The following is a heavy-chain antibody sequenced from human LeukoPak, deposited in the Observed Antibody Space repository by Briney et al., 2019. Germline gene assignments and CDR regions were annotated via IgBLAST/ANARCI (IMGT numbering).Heavy chain of an antibody. D-gene: IGHD3-22*01. CDR2: ISSSSSYI. J-gene: IGHJ4*02. V-gene: IGHV3-21*04. Sequence: GGSLRLSCAASGFTFSSYSMNWVRQAPGKGLEWVSSISSSSSYIYYADSVKGRFTISRDNAKNSLYLQMNSLRAEDTAVYYCAKDLTDYCDSSGYYYGQFDYWGQGTLVTVSS. CDR3: AKDLTDYCDSSGYYYGQFDY. CDR1: GFTFSSYS.